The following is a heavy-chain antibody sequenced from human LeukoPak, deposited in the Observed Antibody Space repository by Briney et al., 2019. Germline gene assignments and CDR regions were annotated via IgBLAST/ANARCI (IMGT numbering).Heavy chain of an antibody. V-gene: IGHV4-34*01. CDR3: ARVVVLWFGELLIYYYYMDV. CDR1: GGSISSYY. CDR2: INHSGST. Sequence: SETLSLTCTVSGGSISSYYWSWIRQPPGKGLEWIGEINHSGSTNYNPSLKSRVTISVDTSKNQFSLKLSSVTAADAAVYYCARVVVLWFGELLIYYYYMDVWGKGTTVTVSS. J-gene: IGHJ6*03. D-gene: IGHD3-10*01.